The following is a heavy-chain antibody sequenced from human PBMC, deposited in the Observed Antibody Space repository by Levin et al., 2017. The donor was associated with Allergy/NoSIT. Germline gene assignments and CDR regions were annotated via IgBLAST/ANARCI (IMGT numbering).Heavy chain of an antibody. CDR2: INPNSGGT. J-gene: IGHJ4*02. Sequence: GESLKISCKASGYTFTGYYMHWVRQAPGQGLEWMGWINPNSGGTNYAQKFQGRVTMTRDTSISTAYMELSRLRSDDTAVYYCASGGPYYDILTGYYTGWGQGTLVTVSS. V-gene: IGHV1-2*02. CDR3: ASGGPYYDILTGYYTG. CDR1: GYTFTGYY. D-gene: IGHD3-9*01.